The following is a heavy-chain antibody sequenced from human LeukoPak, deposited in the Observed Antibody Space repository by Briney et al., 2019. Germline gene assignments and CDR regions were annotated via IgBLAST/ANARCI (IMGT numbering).Heavy chain of an antibody. CDR3: ARDRGYYYDSSGYPPDY. J-gene: IGHJ4*02. D-gene: IGHD3-22*01. CDR1: GYTFTSHG. Sequence: ASVKVSCKASGYTFTSHGISWVRQAPGQGLEWMGWISAYNGNTNYAQKLQGRVTMTTDTSTSTAYMELRSLRSDDTAVYYCARDRGYYYDSSGYPPDYWGQGTLVTVSS. V-gene: IGHV1-18*01. CDR2: ISAYNGNT.